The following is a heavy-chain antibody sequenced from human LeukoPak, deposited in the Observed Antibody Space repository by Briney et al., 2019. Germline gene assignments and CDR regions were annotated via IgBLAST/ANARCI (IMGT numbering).Heavy chain of an antibody. CDR2: IYTSGST. D-gene: IGHD6-19*01. CDR3: VRETYSSRYNWFDP. V-gene: IGHV4-4*07. CDR1: GGSISSYY. J-gene: IGHJ5*02. Sequence: PSETLSLTCTVSGGSISSYYWSWLRQAAGKGLEWIGHIYTSGSTKYNPSLKGRVTMSVDTSKNQYSLKVRSVTAADTAVYYCVRETYSSRYNWFDPWGQGTLVTVSS.